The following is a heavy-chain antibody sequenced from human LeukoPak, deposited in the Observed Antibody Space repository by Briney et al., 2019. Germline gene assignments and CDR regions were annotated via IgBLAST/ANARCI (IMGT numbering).Heavy chain of an antibody. D-gene: IGHD6-19*01. Sequence: GGSLRLSCAASGFTFSSYEMNWVRQAPGKGLEWVSHINSDGSTTNYADSVKGRFTISRDNAKNTLYLQMNSLRAEDTAVYYCARGIGSGWYLDWGQGTLVTVSS. CDR3: ARGIGSGWYLD. CDR2: INSDGSTT. CDR1: GFTFSSYE. V-gene: IGHV3-74*01. J-gene: IGHJ4*02.